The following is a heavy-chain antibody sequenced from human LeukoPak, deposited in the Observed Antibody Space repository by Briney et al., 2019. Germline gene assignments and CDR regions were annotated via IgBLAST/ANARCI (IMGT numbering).Heavy chain of an antibody. Sequence: GGSLRLSCAASGFTFSNAWMSWVRQAPGKGLEWVGRIKSKTDGGTTDYAAPVKGRFTISRDDSKNTLYLQMNSLKTEDTAVYYCTTENDFWSGEQIDYWGQGTLVTVSS. CDR1: GFTFSNAW. CDR3: TTENDFWSGEQIDY. D-gene: IGHD3-3*01. V-gene: IGHV3-15*01. CDR2: IKSKTDGGTT. J-gene: IGHJ4*02.